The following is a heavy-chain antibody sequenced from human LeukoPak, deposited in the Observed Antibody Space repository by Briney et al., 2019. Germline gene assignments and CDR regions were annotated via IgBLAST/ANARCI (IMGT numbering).Heavy chain of an antibody. Sequence: GESLKISCKGSGYSFTSYWIGWVRQMPGKGLEWMGIIYPGDSDTRYSPSFQGQATISADKSISTAYLQWSSLKASDTAMYYCARVDTAMVQDYYYGMDVWGQGTTVTVSS. CDR1: GYSFTSYW. CDR2: IYPGDSDT. V-gene: IGHV5-51*01. D-gene: IGHD5-18*01. CDR3: ARVDTAMVQDYYYGMDV. J-gene: IGHJ6*02.